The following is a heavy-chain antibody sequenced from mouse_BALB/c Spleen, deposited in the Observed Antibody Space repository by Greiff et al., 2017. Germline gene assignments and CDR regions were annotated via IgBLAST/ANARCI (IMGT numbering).Heavy chain of an antibody. V-gene: IGHV7-3*02. Sequence: EVQLVESGGGLVQPGGSLRLSCATSGFTFTDYYMSWVRQPPGKALEWLGFIRNKANGYTTEYSASVKGRFTISRDNSQSILYLQMNTLRAEDSATYYCARDRDGTSFAYWGQGTLVTVSA. CDR2: IRNKANGYTT. CDR3: ARDRDGTSFAY. D-gene: IGHD1-1*01. CDR1: GFTFTDYY. J-gene: IGHJ3*01.